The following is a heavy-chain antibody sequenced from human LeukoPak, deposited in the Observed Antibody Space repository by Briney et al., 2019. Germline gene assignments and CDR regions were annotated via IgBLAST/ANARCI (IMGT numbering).Heavy chain of an antibody. CDR1: GFTFSSYA. D-gene: IGHD1-26*01. V-gene: IGHV3-30-3*01. CDR2: ISYDGSNK. J-gene: IGHJ4*02. CDR3: ARSGSLTAFDY. Sequence: GGPLRLSCAASGFTFSSYAMHWVRQAPGKGLEWVAVISYDGSNKYYADSVKGRFTISRDNSKNTLYLQMNSLRAEDTAVYYCARSGSLTAFDYWGQGTLVTVSS.